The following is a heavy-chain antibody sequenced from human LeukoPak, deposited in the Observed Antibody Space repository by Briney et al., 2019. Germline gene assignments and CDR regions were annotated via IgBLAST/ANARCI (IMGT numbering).Heavy chain of an antibody. D-gene: IGHD6-19*01. CDR3: ARDRDKVAGPSDTLDY. V-gene: IGHV1-46*01. CDR2: INPSGGST. CDR1: GYIFTSYF. J-gene: IGHJ4*02. Sequence: ASVKVSCKASGYIFTSYFMHWVRQAPGQGLEWMGLINPSGGSTRYAQKFQGRVTMTRDMSTSTVYMELSSLRSEDTAVYYCARDRDKVAGPSDTLDYWGQGTLVTVSS.